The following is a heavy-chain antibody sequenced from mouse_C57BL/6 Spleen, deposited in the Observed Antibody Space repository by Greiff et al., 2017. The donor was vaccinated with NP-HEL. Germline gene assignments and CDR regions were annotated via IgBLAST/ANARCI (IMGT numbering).Heavy chain of an antibody. J-gene: IGHJ1*03. CDR3: TRGLLYFDV. D-gene: IGHD1-1*02. CDR1: GFTFSSYA. CDR2: ISSGGDYI. V-gene: IGHV5-9-1*02. Sequence: EVKLQESGEGLVKPGGSLKLSCAASGFTFSSYAMSWVRQTPEKRLEWVAYISSGGDYIYYADTVKGRFTISRDNARNTLYLQMSSLKSEDTAMYYCTRGLLYFDVWGTGTTVTVSS.